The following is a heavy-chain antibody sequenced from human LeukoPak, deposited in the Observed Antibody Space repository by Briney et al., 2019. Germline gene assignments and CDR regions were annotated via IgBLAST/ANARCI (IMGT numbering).Heavy chain of an antibody. J-gene: IGHJ3*02. CDR2: ISHSAYST. Sequence: GGSLTLSCAASGFTFSSFAMSWARQAPGEGLEWVSSISHSAYSTYYAASVKGRFTISRGNSKNTLYLQMSSLRAEDTAVYDCAKAPPPYCSGGSCFDAFDIWGQGTMVTVSS. V-gene: IGHV3-23*01. D-gene: IGHD2-15*01. CDR3: AKAPPPYCSGGSCFDAFDI. CDR1: GFTFSSFA.